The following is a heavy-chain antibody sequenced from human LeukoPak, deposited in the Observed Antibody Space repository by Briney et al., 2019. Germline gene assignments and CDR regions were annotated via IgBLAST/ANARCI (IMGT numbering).Heavy chain of an antibody. CDR2: ISSISTYI. CDR1: GFTFSGYS. V-gene: IGHV3-21*01. J-gene: IGHJ4*02. Sequence: PGGSLRLSCAASGFTFSGYSMNWVRQAPGKGLEWVSSISSISTYIYYADSVKGRFTISRDNAKNSLYLQMNSLRAEDTAVYYCARLSGNYLSYYFDYWGQGTPVTVSS. D-gene: IGHD1-26*01. CDR3: ARLSGNYLSYYFDY.